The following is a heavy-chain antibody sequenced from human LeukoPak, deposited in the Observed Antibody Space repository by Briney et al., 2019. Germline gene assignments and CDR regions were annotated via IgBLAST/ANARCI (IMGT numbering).Heavy chain of an antibody. CDR3: ARDRDYYDSSGYEPFDY. V-gene: IGHV1-2*02. CDR1: GYTFIGYY. CDR2: INPNSGGT. D-gene: IGHD3-22*01. J-gene: IGHJ4*02. Sequence: GASVKVSCKASGYTFIGYYMHWVRQAPGQGLEWMGWINPNSGGTNYAQKFQGRVTMTRDTSISTAYMELSRLRSDDTAVYYCARDRDYYDSSGYEPFDYWGQGTLVTVSS.